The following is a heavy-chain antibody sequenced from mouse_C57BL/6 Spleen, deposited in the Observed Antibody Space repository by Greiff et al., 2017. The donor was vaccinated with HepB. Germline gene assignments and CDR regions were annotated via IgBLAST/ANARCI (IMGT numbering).Heavy chain of an antibody. J-gene: IGHJ4*01. CDR1: GYTFTDYY. CDR2: INPNNGGT. CDR3: ARDGGYDYSHAMDY. Sequence: EVQLQQSGPELVKPGASVKISCKASGYTFTDYYMNWVKQSHGKSLEWIGDINPNNGGTSYNQKFKGKATLTVDKSSSTAYMELRSLTSEDSAVYYCARDGGYDYSHAMDYWGQGTSVTVSS. V-gene: IGHV1-26*01. D-gene: IGHD2-4*01.